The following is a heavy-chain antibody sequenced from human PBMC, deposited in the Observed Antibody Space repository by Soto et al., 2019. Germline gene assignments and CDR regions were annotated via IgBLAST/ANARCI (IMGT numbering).Heavy chain of an antibody. J-gene: IGHJ4*02. CDR3: AKPQWELLD. CDR2: ISGSVDYT. V-gene: IGHV3-23*01. Sequence: PGGSVRLSFASSWFTFIGYTMSWVRQAPGKGLEWVSAISGSVDYTYYADSVNGRFTISRYNSKNTLYLQMNSLRAEDTAFYYCAKPQWELLDWGQGTLVTVSS. D-gene: IGHD1-26*01. CDR1: WFTFIGYT.